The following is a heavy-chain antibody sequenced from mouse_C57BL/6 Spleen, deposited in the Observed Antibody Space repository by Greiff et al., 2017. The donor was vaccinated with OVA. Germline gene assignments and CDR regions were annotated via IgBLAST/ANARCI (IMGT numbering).Heavy chain of an antibody. J-gene: IGHJ3*01. Sequence: VQLQQSGPELVRPGVSVKISCKGSGYTFTDYAMHWVKQSHAKSLEWIGVISTYYGDASYNQKFKDKATMTVYKSSSTAYMELARLTSEDSAVYYCASQEGQLRAWFAYWGQGTLVTVSA. CDR3: ASQEGQLRAWFAY. CDR2: ISTYYGDA. V-gene: IGHV1-67*01. CDR1: GYTFTDYA. D-gene: IGHD3-2*02.